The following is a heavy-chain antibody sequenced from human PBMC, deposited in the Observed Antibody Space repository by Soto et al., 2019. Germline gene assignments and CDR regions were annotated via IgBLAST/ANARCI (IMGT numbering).Heavy chain of an antibody. J-gene: IGHJ3*02. Sequence: SVKVSCKASGFTFTSSAVQWVRQARGQRLEWIGWIVVGSGNTNYAQKFQERVTITRDMSTSTAYMELSSLRSEDTAVYYCARGGGYYDSSGYPHDAFDIWGQGTMVTVSS. V-gene: IGHV1-58*01. CDR3: ARGGGYYDSSGYPHDAFDI. CDR2: IVVGSGNT. CDR1: GFTFTSSA. D-gene: IGHD3-22*01.